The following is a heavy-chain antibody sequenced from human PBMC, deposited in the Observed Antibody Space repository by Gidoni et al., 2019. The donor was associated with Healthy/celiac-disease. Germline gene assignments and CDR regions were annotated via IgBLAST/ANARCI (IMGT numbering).Heavy chain of an antibody. Sequence: QLQLQESGPGLVKPSETLSLTCTVYGGSISRNSYYWGWFSQPTGKGLEWIGSIYYSGSTYYNPSLKSRVTISLDTSNNQFSLKLSSVTAADTAVYYCARRTPYRGPTAMVPWDAFDIWGQGTMVTVSS. CDR3: ARRTPYRGPTAMVPWDAFDI. D-gene: IGHD5-18*01. J-gene: IGHJ3*02. CDR2: IYYSGST. V-gene: IGHV4-39*01. CDR1: GGSISRNSYY.